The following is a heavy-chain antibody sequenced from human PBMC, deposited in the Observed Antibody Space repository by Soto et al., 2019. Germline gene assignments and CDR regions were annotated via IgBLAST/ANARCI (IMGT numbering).Heavy chain of an antibody. CDR2: IYHSGST. D-gene: IGHD2-15*01. J-gene: IGHJ5*02. V-gene: IGHV4-4*02. CDR1: GGSISSSNW. CDR3: AYVPSVATNWFDP. Sequence: QVQLQESGPGLVKPSGTLSLTCAVSGGSISSSNWWSWVRQPPGKGLEWIGEIYHSGSTNYNPSLKSRVTISVDKSQNQFPLKLSFVAAPDTAVYFCAYVPSVATNWFDPRGQGTLGTVSS.